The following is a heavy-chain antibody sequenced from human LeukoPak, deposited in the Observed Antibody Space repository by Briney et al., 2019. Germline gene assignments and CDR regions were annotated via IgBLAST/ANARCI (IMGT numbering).Heavy chain of an antibody. CDR2: IYHSGST. J-gene: IGHJ4*02. V-gene: IGHV4-4*02. Sequence: PSETLSLTCAVSGGSISSSNWWSWVRQPPGKGLEWIGEIYHSGSTNYNPSLKSRVTISVGTSKNQFSLKLSSVTAADTAVYYCARGSSSSWTRMFDYWGQGTLVTVSS. CDR3: ARGSSSSWTRMFDY. D-gene: IGHD6-13*01. CDR1: GGSISSSNW.